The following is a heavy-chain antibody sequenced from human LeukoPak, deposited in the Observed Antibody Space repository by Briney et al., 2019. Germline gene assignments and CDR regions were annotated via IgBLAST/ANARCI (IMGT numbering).Heavy chain of an antibody. CDR1: GFTFSSYA. CDR2: ISASGGST. J-gene: IGHJ4*02. V-gene: IGHV3-23*01. CDR3: AKDRPLNWGYYFDY. Sequence: PGGSLRPSCAASGFTFSSYAMSWVRQAPGKGLEWVSAISASGGSTYYVDSVKGRFTISRDTSKNTLFLQMSSLRAEDTAIYYCAKDRPLNWGYYFDYWGQGTLVTVSS. D-gene: IGHD7-27*01.